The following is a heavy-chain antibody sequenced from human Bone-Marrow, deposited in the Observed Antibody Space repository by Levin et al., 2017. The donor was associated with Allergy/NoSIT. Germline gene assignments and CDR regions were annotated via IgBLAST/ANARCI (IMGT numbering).Heavy chain of an antibody. D-gene: IGHD3-9*01. J-gene: IGHJ4*02. V-gene: IGHV3-30*18. Sequence: RGESLKISCAASGFTFSSFGMHWVRQAPGKGLEWVAVISYDATQKYYAHSVKGRFTISRDNSKNTVYLQMNSLKPEDTAVFYCAKDLRRYDILTGVFDYWGQGAGVAVSS. CDR1: GFTFSSFG. CDR2: ISYDATQK. CDR3: AKDLRRYDILTGVFDY.